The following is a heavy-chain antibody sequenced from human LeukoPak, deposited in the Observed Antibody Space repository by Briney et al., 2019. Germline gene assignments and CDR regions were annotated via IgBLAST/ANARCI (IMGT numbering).Heavy chain of an antibody. CDR1: GGSISSGSYY. Sequence: SQTLSLTCTVSGGSISSGSYYWSWIRRPAGKGLEWIGRIYTSGSTNYNPSLKSRVTISVATSKNQFSLKLSSVTAADTAVYYCASTKPGYSSGWPRNYYYYYMDVWGKGTTVTVSS. CDR2: IYTSGST. CDR3: ASTKPGYSSGWPRNYYYYYMDV. V-gene: IGHV4-61*02. D-gene: IGHD6-19*01. J-gene: IGHJ6*03.